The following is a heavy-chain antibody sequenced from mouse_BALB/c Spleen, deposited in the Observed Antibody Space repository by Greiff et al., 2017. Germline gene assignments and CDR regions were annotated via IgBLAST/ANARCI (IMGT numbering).Heavy chain of an antibody. D-gene: IGHD2-12*01. Sequence: EVMLVESGGGLVKPGGSLKLSCAASGFTFSSYAMSWVRQTPEKRLEWVASISSGGSTYYPDTVKGRFTISRDNAKNTLYLQMSSLKSEDTAMYYCARHGRRGYFDYWGQGTTLTVSS. CDR2: ISSGGST. CDR3: ARHGRRGYFDY. J-gene: IGHJ2*01. V-gene: IGHV5-6-5*01. CDR1: GFTFSSYA.